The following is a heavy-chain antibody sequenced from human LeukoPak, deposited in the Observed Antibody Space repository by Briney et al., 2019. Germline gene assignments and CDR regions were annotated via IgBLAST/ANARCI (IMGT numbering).Heavy chain of an antibody. CDR3: ARLGVIVAAWDGMDV. CDR2: IYPDDSDT. J-gene: IGHJ6*02. Sequence: GESLKISCNGSGYSFTSYWIGWVRQMRGKGLEWMGIIYPDDSDTRYSPSFQGQVTISADKSISTAYLQWSSLKASDTAMYYCARLGVIVAAWDGMDVWGQGTTVTVSS. CDR1: GYSFTSYW. D-gene: IGHD6-13*01. V-gene: IGHV5-51*01.